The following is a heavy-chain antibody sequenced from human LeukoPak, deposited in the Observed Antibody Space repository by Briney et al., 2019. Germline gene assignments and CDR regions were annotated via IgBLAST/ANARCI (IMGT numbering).Heavy chain of an antibody. CDR2: IRSKSYGGTT. CDR1: GFTFSNIW. D-gene: IGHD1-26*01. J-gene: IGHJ4*02. V-gene: IGHV3-49*04. Sequence: GGSLRLSCAASGFTFSNIWMSWVRQAPGKGLEWVGFIRSKSYGGTTEYAASVKGRFTISRDDSKSIAYLQMNSLKTEDTAVYYCTRVVVGATANHDYWGQGTLVTVSS. CDR3: TRVVVGATANHDY.